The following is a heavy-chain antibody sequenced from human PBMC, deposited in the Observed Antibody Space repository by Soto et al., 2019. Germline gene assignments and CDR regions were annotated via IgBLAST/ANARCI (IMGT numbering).Heavy chain of an antibody. Sequence: QVQLVQSGAEVKKPGASVKVSCKASGYTFTGYYMHWVRQAPGQGLEWMGWINPNSGGTNYAQKCQGWVTMTRNTSISTAYKELSRLRSDDTAVYYGARLHQPTVTLDYWGQGTLVTVSS. CDR2: INPNSGGT. D-gene: IGHD4-17*01. CDR3: ARLHQPTVTLDY. V-gene: IGHV1-2*04. CDR1: GYTFTGYY. J-gene: IGHJ4*02.